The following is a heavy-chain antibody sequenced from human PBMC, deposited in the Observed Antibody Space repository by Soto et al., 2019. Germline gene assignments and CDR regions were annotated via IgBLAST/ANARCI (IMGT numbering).Heavy chain of an antibody. CDR1: GGSISHYY. J-gene: IGHJ5*02. D-gene: IGHD2-8*01. Sequence: ASETLSLTCSVSGGSISHYYWSWIRQSPGKGLEWIGYAYYSGSTDYNPSLKSRVTMSVDTSKNQVSLKLNSVTTADTAVYYCARDRSTYGGGGTGEVKENWFDPWGPGTLVTVSS. CDR2: AYYSGST. V-gene: IGHV4-59*01. CDR3: ARDRSTYGGGGTGEVKENWFDP.